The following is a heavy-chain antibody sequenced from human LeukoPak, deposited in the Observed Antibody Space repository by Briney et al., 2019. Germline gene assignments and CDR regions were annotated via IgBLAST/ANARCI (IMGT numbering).Heavy chain of an antibody. CDR3: AKLPYCSSTSCYEYYFDY. CDR1: GFTFSDYY. J-gene: IGHJ4*02. V-gene: IGHV3-23*01. CDR2: ISGSGGST. Sequence: GGPLRLSCAASGFTFSDYYMNWIRQAPGKGLEWVSAISGSGGSTYYADSVKGRFTISRDNSKNTLYLQMNSLRAEDTAVYYCAKLPYCSSTSCYEYYFDYWGQGTLVTVSS. D-gene: IGHD2-2*01.